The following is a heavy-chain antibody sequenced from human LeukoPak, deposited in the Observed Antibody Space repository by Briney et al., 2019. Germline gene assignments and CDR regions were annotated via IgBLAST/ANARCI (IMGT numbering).Heavy chain of an antibody. V-gene: IGHV4-30-4*01. CDR1: GGSISSGDYY. CDR3: ASGGLDIVVVPAAQNWFDP. J-gene: IGHJ5*02. Sequence: SETLSLTCTVSGGSISSGDYYWSWIRQPPGKGLEWIGYIYYSGSTYYNPSLKSRVNISVDTSKNQFSLKLSSVTAADTAVYYCASGGLDIVVVPAAQNWFDPWGQGTLVTVSS. D-gene: IGHD2-2*01. CDR2: IYYSGST.